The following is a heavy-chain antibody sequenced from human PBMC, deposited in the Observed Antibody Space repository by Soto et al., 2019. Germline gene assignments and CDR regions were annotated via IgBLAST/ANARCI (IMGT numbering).Heavy chain of an antibody. J-gene: IGHJ4*02. CDR2: IVVGSGNT. D-gene: IGHD6-19*01. CDR1: GFTFTSSA. V-gene: IGHV1-58*01. CDR3: ARGLAPYYFDY. Sequence: VASVKVSCKASGFTFTSSAVQWVRQARGQRLEWIGWIVVGSGNTKYSQKFQGRVTITRDTSASTAYMELSSLRSEDTAVYYCARGLAPYYFDYWGQGTLVTVSS.